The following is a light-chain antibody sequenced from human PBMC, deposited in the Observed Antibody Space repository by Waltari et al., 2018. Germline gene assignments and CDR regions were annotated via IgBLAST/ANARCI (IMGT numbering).Light chain of an antibody. CDR2: RNT. V-gene: IGLV1-47*01. CDR1: SSNIGSNY. J-gene: IGLJ2*01. Sequence: QSVLTQPPSASGTPGPRVTIPCSGSSSNIGSNYIYWYHQLPGTAPKPLLYRNTQRPSGGPDRFAGSKSGTAASLAISGLRSEDEADYYCASWDDILSGVLFGGGTKLSVL. CDR3: ASWDDILSGVL.